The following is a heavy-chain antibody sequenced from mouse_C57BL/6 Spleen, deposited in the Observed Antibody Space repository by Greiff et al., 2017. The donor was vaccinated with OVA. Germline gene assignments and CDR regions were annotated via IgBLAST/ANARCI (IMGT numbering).Heavy chain of an antibody. D-gene: IGHD1-1*01. CDR3: ARKGTTVQFAY. Sequence: DVMLVESGGGLVKPGGSLKLSCAASGFTFSSYAMSWVRQTPEKRLEWVATISDGGSYTYYPDNVKGRFTISRDNAKNNLYLQMSHLKSEDTAMYYCARKGTTVQFAYWGQGTLVTVSA. CDR1: GFTFSSYA. CDR2: ISDGGSYT. J-gene: IGHJ3*01. V-gene: IGHV5-4*03.